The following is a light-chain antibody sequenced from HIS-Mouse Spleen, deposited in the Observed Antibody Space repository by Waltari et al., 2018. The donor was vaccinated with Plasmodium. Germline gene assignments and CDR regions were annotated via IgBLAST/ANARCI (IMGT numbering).Light chain of an antibody. J-gene: IGLJ3*02. CDR1: AFPKTY. Sequence: SYELTQPPSVSVSPGQTARLTCSGDAFPKTYAYWYQQKSGQAPVLVIYEDSKRPSGIPERFSGSSSGTMATLTISGAQVEDEADYYCYSTDSSGNHRVFGGGTKLTVL. V-gene: IGLV3-10*01. CDR2: EDS. CDR3: YSTDSSGNHRV.